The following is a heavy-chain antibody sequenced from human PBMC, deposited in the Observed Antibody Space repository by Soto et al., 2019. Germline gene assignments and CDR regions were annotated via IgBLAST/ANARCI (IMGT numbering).Heavy chain of an antibody. Sequence: PSETLSLTCAISGGSFSSGNWWSWVRQPPGNGLEWIGEISQRGNTNYNPSLKSRVSISIDKPKNQLSLNLNSVTAADTAVYYCARHGNGWFKDYWGQGTLVTVSS. D-gene: IGHD6-19*01. CDR2: ISQRGNT. CDR1: GGSFSSGNW. J-gene: IGHJ4*02. CDR3: ARHGNGWFKDY. V-gene: IGHV4-4*02.